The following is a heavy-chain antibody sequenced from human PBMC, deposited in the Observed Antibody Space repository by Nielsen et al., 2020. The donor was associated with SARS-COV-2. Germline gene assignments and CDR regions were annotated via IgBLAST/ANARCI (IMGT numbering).Heavy chain of an antibody. Sequence: GSLRPPCEAPGFLFSNYWLHGVRQAPGKGLVWVSRINTDGSSINYADSVRGRFTISRDNAKNTLYLQMNSLRVEDTAVYYCAREGVGPTNDAFDIWGQGTMVTVSS. CDR3: AREGVGPTNDAFDI. V-gene: IGHV3-74*01. J-gene: IGHJ3*02. CDR1: GFLFSNYW. D-gene: IGHD1-26*01. CDR2: INTDGSSI.